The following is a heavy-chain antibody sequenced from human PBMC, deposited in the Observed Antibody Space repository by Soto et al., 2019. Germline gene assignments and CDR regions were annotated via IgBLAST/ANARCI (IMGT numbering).Heavy chain of an antibody. CDR1: GFTFSRYG. D-gene: IGHD2-2*01. CDR2: ISYDGSNK. Sequence: QVQLVESGGGVVQPGRSLRLSCAASGFTFSRYGMHWVRQAPGKGLEWVAVISYDGSNKYYADSVKGRFTISRDHSKNTLYLQMNSLRAEDTAVYDCAKENGGYCTSTSCYEGHYYYYGMDVWGQGATVTVSS. V-gene: IGHV3-30*18. J-gene: IGHJ6*02. CDR3: AKENGGYCTSTSCYEGHYYYYGMDV.